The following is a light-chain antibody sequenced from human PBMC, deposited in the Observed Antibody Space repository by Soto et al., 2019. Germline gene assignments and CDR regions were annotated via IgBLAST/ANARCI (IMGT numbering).Light chain of an antibody. CDR3: QQYGSSQIT. Sequence: EIVLTQSPGTLSLSPGERGTLSCRASQSVSSSYLAWYQQKPGQAPRLLIYGTSSRATGIPDRFSGSVSGTDFTLPITRLEPEDFAVYYCQQYGSSQITFGGVTRVEIK. CDR1: QSVSSSY. V-gene: IGKV3-20*01. J-gene: IGKJ4*01. CDR2: GTS.